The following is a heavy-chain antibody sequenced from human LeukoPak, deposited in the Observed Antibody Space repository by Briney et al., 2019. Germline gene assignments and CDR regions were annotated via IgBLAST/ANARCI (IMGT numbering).Heavy chain of an antibody. J-gene: IGHJ4*02. CDR3: ARGQITMVRGAAYYFDY. D-gene: IGHD3-10*01. CDR2: ISSNGGST. V-gene: IGHV3-64*01. Sequence: EGSLRLSCAASGFTFSSYAMHWVRQAPGKGLEYVSAISSNGGSTYYANSVKGRFTISRDNSKNTLYLQMGSLRVEDMAVYYCARGQITMVRGAAYYFDYWGQGTLVTVSS. CDR1: GFTFSSYA.